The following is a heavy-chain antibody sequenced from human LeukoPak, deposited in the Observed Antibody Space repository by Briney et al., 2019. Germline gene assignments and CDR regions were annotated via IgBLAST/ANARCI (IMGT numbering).Heavy chain of an antibody. D-gene: IGHD4-23*01. J-gene: IGHJ6*02. CDR1: GFTFSHYW. V-gene: IGHV3-30*03. CDR2: ISYDGGKI. CDR3: ARDQLLYAGYYYAMDV. Sequence: GGSLRLSCGASGFTFSHYWMSWVRQAPGKGLEWVSVISYDGGKIYYADSVKGRFTISRDNSRSTLYLQMNSLRPEDTAVYYCARDQLLYAGYYYAMDVWGQGTTVTVSS.